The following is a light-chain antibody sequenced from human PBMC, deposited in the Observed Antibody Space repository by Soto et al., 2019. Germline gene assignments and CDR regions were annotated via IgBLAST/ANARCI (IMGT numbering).Light chain of an antibody. CDR3: QSYDSSLSGGV. V-gene: IGLV1-40*01. J-gene: IGLJ3*02. CDR1: SSNIGAGYD. Sequence: QLVLTQPPSVSGAPGQRVTISCTGSSSNIGAGYDVHWYQQLPGTAPKLLIYGNSIRPSGIPDRLSGSKSGTSASLAITGLQAEDEADYYCQSYDSSLSGGVFGGGTKLTVL. CDR2: GNS.